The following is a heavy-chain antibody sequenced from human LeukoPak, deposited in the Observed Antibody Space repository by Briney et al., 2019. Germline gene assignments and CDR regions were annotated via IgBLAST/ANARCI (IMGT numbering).Heavy chain of an antibody. CDR1: GFALSSHW. V-gene: IGHV3-7*01. J-gene: IGHJ6*02. Sequence: PGGSLRLSCAASGFALSSHWMTWVRQVPGRGPEWVANVNRDGSETYYLDSVKGRFTISKDNAKNSLYLQMNSLRAEHTALYHCARNNGMDVWGQGTTVIVSS. CDR3: ARNNGMDV. CDR2: VNRDGSET.